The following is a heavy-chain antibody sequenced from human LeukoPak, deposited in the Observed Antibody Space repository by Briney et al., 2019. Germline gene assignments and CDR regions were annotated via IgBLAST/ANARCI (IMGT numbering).Heavy chain of an antibody. CDR3: ARERGRSYGSVPYYYYYMDV. J-gene: IGHJ6*03. D-gene: IGHD5-18*01. V-gene: IGHV4-34*01. CDR2: INHSGST. CDR1: GGSFSGYY. Sequence: SETLSLTCAVYGGSFSGYYWSWIRQPPGKGLEWTGEINHSGSTNYNPSLKSRATISVDTSKNQFSLKLSSVTAADTAVYYCARERGRSYGSVPYYYYYMDVWGKGTTVTVSS.